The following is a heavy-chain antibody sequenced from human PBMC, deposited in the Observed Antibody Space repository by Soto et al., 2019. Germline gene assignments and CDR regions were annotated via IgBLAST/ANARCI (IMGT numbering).Heavy chain of an antibody. CDR2: IYYSGST. CDR3: ARGERKRYDSSGYSHFDY. J-gene: IGHJ4*02. V-gene: IGHV4-59*01. D-gene: IGHD3-22*01. CDR1: GGSISSYY. Sequence: PSETLSLTCTVSGGSISSYYWSWIRQPPGKGLEWIGYIYYSGSTNYNPSLKSRVTISVDTSKNQFSLKLSSVTAADTAVYYCARGERKRYDSSGYSHFDYWGQGTMVTV.